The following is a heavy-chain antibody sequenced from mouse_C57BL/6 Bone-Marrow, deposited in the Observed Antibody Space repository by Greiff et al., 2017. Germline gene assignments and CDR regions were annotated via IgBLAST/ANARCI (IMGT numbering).Heavy chain of an antibody. CDR3: ARYSNHAMDY. V-gene: IGHV1-63*01. Sequence: QVQLQQSGAELVRPGTSVKMSCKASGYTFTNYWIGWAKQRPGHGLEWIGDIYPGGGYTNYNEKFKGKATLTADKSSSTAYMQFSSLTSEDSAIYYCARYSNHAMDYWGQGTSVTVSS. CDR2: IYPGGGYT. J-gene: IGHJ4*01. CDR1: GYTFTNYW. D-gene: IGHD2-5*01.